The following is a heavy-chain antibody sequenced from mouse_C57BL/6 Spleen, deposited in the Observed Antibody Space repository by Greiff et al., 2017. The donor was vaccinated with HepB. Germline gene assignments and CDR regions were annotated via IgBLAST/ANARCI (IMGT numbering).Heavy chain of an antibody. J-gene: IGHJ3*01. CDR1: GFSLTSYG. V-gene: IGHV2-5*01. CDR2: IWRGGST. CDR3: AKESHDGYWFAY. Sequence: QVQLKQSGPGLVQPSQSLSITCTVSGFSLTSYGVHWVRQSPGKGLEWLGVIWRGGSTDYNAAFMSRLSITQDNSKSQVFFKMNSLQADDTAIYYCAKESHDGYWFAYWGQGTLVTVSA. D-gene: IGHD2-3*01.